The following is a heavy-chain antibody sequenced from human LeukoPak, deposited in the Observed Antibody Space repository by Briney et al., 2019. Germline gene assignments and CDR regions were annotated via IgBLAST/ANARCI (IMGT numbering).Heavy chain of an antibody. CDR1: GGSISSSSYY. Sequence: SETLSLTCTVSGGSISSSSYYWGWIRHPPGKGLEWIGSIYYSGSTYYNPSLKSRVTISVDTSKNQFSLKLRSVTAADTAVYYCARVGGITMIVVLITDAFDIWGQGTMVTVSS. CDR2: IYYSGST. D-gene: IGHD3-22*01. CDR3: ARVGGITMIVVLITDAFDI. J-gene: IGHJ3*02. V-gene: IGHV4-39*07.